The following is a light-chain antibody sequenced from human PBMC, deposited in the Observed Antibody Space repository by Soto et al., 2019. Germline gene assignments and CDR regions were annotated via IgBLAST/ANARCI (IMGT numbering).Light chain of an antibody. CDR1: QSVGSI. J-gene: IGKJ1*01. CDR2: AAS. CDR3: LQRSNWPWT. Sequence: EIVLTQSPATLSLSPGERATLSCEASQSVGSILAWYQQKPGQAPRLLIYAASNRATGIPARFSGSGSGTDFTLTISSLEPEDFAVYYCLQRSNWPWTFGQGTKVDIK. V-gene: IGKV3-11*01.